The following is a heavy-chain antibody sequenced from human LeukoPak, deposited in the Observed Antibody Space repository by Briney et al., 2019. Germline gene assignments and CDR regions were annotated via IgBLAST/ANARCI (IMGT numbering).Heavy chain of an antibody. V-gene: IGHV3-30-3*02. J-gene: IGHJ4*02. CDR1: GFTFSTYS. D-gene: IGHD3-10*01. CDR2: ISFDGSVK. Sequence: GGSLRLSCATSGFTFSTYSMHWVRQAPGKGLEWLAVISFDGSVKYYADSVKGRFTISRGNSRNTLDLQMNSLRAEDTAVYYCAKDNYGSGSYLLYFDSWGQGTLVTVSS. CDR3: AKDNYGSGSYLLYFDS.